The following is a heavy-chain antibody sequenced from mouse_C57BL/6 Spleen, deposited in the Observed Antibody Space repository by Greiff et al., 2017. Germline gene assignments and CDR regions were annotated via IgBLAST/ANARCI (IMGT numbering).Heavy chain of an antibody. J-gene: IGHJ4*01. CDR1: GYTFTSYW. CDR3: ARERGNYDYYAMDY. D-gene: IGHD2-1*01. V-gene: IGHV1-55*01. Sequence: VQLQQPGAELVKPGASVKMSCKASGYTFTSYWLTWVKQRPGQGLEWIGDIYPGSGSTNYNEKFKSKATLTVDTSSSTAYMQLSSLTSEDSAVYYCARERGNYDYYAMDYWGQGTSVTVSS. CDR2: IYPGSGST.